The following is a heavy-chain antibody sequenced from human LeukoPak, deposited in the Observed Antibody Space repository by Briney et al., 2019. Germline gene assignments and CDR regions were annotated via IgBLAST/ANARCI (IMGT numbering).Heavy chain of an antibody. CDR3: ARDSIAAGGVWFDP. CDR1: GYTFSSYD. Sequence: GASVKVSCKASGYTFSSYDINWVRQAPGQGLEWMGIINPSGGSTSYAQKFQGRVTMTRDMSTSTVYMELSSLRSEGTAVYYCARDSIAAGGVWFDPWGQGTLVTVSS. V-gene: IGHV1-46*01. D-gene: IGHD6-13*01. CDR2: INPSGGST. J-gene: IGHJ5*02.